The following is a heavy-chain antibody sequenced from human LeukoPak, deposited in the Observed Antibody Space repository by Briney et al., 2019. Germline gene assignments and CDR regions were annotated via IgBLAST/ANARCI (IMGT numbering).Heavy chain of an antibody. CDR2: ISGSGGST. CDR3: AKDPYSSSSPFGY. V-gene: IGHV3-23*01. J-gene: IGHJ4*02. D-gene: IGHD6-6*01. Sequence: GGSLRLACAASGFTFSSYAMSWVRQAPGKGLEWVSAISGSGGSTYYADSVKGRFTISRDNSKNTLYLQMNSLRAEDTAVYYCAKDPYSSSSPFGYVGQGTLVTVSS. CDR1: GFTFSSYA.